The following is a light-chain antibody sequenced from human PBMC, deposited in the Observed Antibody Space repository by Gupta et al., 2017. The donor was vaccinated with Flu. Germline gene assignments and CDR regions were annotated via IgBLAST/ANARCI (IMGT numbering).Light chain of an antibody. J-gene: IGLJ3*02. V-gene: IGLV1-44*01. CDR2: SNN. CDR1: SSNIGSNT. Sequence: QPVLPQPPSASGTPGQRVTISCSGSSSNIGSNTVNWYQQLPGTAPKLLIYSNNQRPSGVPDRFSGSKSGTSASLAISGLQSEDEADYYCAAWDDSLNGRWVFGGGTKLTVL. CDR3: AAWDDSLNGRWV.